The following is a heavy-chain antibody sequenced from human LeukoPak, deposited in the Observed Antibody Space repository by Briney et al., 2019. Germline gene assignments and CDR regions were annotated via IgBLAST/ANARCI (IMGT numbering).Heavy chain of an antibody. CDR1: GYTFTSHY. CDR3: ASSSGGSYEDWFDP. D-gene: IGHD1-26*01. CDR2: IYPSGGST. V-gene: IGHV1-46*01. J-gene: IGHJ5*02. Sequence: ASVKVSCKASGYTFTSHYMHWVRQAPGQGLEWMGVIYPSGGSTSYAQKFQGRVTMTRDTSTSTVYMELSSLRSEDTAVYYCASSSGGSYEDWFDPWGQGTLVTVSS.